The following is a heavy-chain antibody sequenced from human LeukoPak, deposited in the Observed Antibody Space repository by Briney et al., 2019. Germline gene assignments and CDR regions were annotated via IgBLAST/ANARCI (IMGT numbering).Heavy chain of an antibody. D-gene: IGHD3-10*01. V-gene: IGHV4-39*07. CDR2: INHSGST. CDR3: ARGYITMVRGAIFDY. Sequence: SETLSLTCTVSGGSISSSSYYWGWLRQPPGKGLEWIGEINHSGSTNYNPSLKSRVTISVDTSKNQFSLKLSYVTAADTAVYYCARGYITMVRGAIFDYWGQGTLVTVSS. J-gene: IGHJ4*02. CDR1: GGSISSSSYY.